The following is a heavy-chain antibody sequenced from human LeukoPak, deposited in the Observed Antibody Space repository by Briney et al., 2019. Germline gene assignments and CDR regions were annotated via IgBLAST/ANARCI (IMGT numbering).Heavy chain of an antibody. Sequence: PGGSLRLSCEASGFTFRSYAMTWVRQAPGKGLQWVSTISVSGGSTYYADSVKGRFTISRDTSKSTLYLQMNSLRDEDTAVYYCAKYGSGTYYNGLYWGQGTLVTVSS. CDR1: GFTFRSYA. CDR3: AKYGSGTYYNGLY. CDR2: ISVSGGST. V-gene: IGHV3-23*01. D-gene: IGHD3-10*01. J-gene: IGHJ4*02.